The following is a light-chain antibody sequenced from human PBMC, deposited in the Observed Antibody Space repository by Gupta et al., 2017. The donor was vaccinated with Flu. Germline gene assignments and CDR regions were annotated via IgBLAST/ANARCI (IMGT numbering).Light chain of an antibody. CDR2: GAS. V-gene: IGKV3-20*01. J-gene: IGKJ2*01. CDR3: QQDGSSPLT. CDR1: QSVSSSY. Sequence: EIVLTQSPGTLSLSPGERATLSCRASQSVSSSYVAWYHQKPGQAPRLLTYGASSRATGIPDRFSVSGSGTDFTLTISRLEPEDFAVYYCQQDGSSPLTFGQGTKLEIK.